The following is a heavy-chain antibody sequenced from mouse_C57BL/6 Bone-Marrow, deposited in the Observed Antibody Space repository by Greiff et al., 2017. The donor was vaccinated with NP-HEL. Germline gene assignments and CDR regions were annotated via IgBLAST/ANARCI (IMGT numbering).Heavy chain of an antibody. CDR2: INPYNGGT. Sequence: VQLQQSGPVLVKPGASVKMSCKASGYTFTDYYMNWVKQSHGKSLEWIGVINPYNGGTSYNQKFKGKATLTVDKSSSTAYMELNSLTSEDSAVYYCARRWLLPLYAMDYWGQGTSVTVSS. CDR1: GYTFTDYY. J-gene: IGHJ4*01. D-gene: IGHD2-3*01. V-gene: IGHV1-19*01. CDR3: ARRWLLPLYAMDY.